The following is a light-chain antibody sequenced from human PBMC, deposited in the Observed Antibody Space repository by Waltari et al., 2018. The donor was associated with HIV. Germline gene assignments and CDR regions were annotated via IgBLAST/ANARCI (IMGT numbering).Light chain of an antibody. CDR3: SSYAGSNNFV. CDR2: EVS. Sequence: QSALTQPASVSGSPGQSITISCTGSSSDVGTYKHVSWYQQHPGKAPRLIIYEVSKRPSGVSNRYSASKSGKTASLTVSGLRAEDEADYYCSSYAGSNNFVFGTGTKVTVL. V-gene: IGLV2-23*02. CDR1: SSDVGTYKH. J-gene: IGLJ1*01.